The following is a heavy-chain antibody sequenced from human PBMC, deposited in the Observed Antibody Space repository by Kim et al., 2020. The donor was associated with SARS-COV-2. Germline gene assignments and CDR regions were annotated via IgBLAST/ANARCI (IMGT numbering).Heavy chain of an antibody. D-gene: IGHD1-26*01. V-gene: IGHV3-48*04. CDR1: GFNFSSYS. CDR3: ARELVGATTRPYYFDY. Sequence: GSLRLSCAASGFNFSSYSMNWVRQAPGKGLEWVSSVSGSRTTIFYADSVKGRFTISRDNAKNSLFLQMNRLRVEDTAVYYCARELVGATTRPYYFDYWGQGTLVTVSS. CDR2: VSGSRTTI. J-gene: IGHJ4*02.